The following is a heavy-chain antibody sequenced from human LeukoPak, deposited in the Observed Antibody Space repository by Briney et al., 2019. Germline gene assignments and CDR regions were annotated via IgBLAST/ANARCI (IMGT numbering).Heavy chain of an antibody. CDR2: IWYEGSNK. CDR1: GFTFSSYG. V-gene: IGHV3-33*01. D-gene: IGHD6-19*01. CDR3: ARFRGVAGTSPFDY. Sequence: GGSLRLSCAASGFTFSSYGMHWVRQAPGKGLEWVAVIWYEGSNKYYADSVKGRFTISRDNSKNTLYLQMNSLRAEDTAVYYCARFRGVAGTSPFDYWGQGTLVTVSS. J-gene: IGHJ4*02.